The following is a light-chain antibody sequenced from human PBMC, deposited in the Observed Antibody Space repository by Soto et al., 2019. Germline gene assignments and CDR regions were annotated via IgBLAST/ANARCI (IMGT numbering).Light chain of an antibody. CDR3: QQRSNWPQLT. CDR1: QSVSSY. V-gene: IGKV3-11*01. CDR2: DAS. J-gene: IGKJ4*01. Sequence: EIVLTQSPATLSLSPGERATLSCRASQSVSSYLAWYQQKPGQAPKLLIYDASNRATGIPARFSGSGSGTDFNLTISSLGPEDFAVYYCQQRSNWPQLTFGGGTKVEIK.